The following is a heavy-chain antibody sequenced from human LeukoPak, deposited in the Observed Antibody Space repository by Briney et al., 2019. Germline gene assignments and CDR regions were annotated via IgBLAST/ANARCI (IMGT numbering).Heavy chain of an antibody. CDR3: ARTRPYYYDSSGYYVLGAFDI. V-gene: IGHV1-18*01. CDR1: GYTFTSYS. CDR2: ISAYNGNT. D-gene: IGHD3-22*01. J-gene: IGHJ3*02. Sequence: ASVKVSCKASGYTFTSYSITWVRQAPGQGLEWMGWISAYNGNTIYAQKFQGRVTMTTDISTSTAYMELRSLRSDDTAVYYCARTRPYYYDSSGYYVLGAFDIWGQGTMVTVSS.